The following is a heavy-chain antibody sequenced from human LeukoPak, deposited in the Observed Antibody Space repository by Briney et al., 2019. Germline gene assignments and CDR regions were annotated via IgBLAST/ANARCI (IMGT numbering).Heavy chain of an antibody. D-gene: IGHD2-8*01. CDR2: IYTSGST. CDR3: ARETEGYCTNGVCFHFDY. Sequence: SETLSLTCTVSGGSISSYYWSWIRQPAGKGLEWIGRIYTSGSTNYNPSLKSRVTMSVDTSKNQFSLKLSSVTAADTAVYYCARETEGYCTNGVCFHFDYWGQGTLVTVSS. V-gene: IGHV4-4*07. J-gene: IGHJ4*02. CDR1: GGSISSYY.